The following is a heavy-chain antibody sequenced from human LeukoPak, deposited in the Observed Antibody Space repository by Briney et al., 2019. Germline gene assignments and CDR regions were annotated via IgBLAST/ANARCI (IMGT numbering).Heavy chain of an antibody. Sequence: SETLSLTCTVSGGSISGSHYYWSWIRQPPGKGLEWIGYIYYSGSTNYNPSLKSRVTISVETSKNQFSLKLSSVTAADTAVYYCARVTGYMIEDYFDYWGQGTLVTVSS. J-gene: IGHJ4*02. D-gene: IGHD3-22*01. V-gene: IGHV4-61*01. CDR3: ARVTGYMIEDYFDY. CDR2: IYYSGST. CDR1: GGSISGSHYY.